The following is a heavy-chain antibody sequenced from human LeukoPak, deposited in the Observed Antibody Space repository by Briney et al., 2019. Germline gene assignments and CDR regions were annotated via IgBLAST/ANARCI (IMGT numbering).Heavy chain of an antibody. CDR2: IRSSGSTI. CDR1: GFTFSSYG. D-gene: IGHD6-19*01. Sequence: PGRSLRLSCAASGFTFSSYGMYWVRQAPGKGLEWVSYIRSSGSTIYYADSVKGRFTISRDIAKNSLYLQMNSLRAEDTAVYYCARGDTSGWSDYWGQGTLVTVSS. CDR3: ARGDTSGWSDY. V-gene: IGHV3-48*03. J-gene: IGHJ4*02.